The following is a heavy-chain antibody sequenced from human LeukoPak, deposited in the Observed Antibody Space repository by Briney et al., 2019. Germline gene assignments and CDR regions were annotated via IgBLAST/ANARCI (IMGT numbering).Heavy chain of an antibody. Sequence: PSETLSLTCTVSGGSISSSGFYGGWIRQPPGMGLEWIGSIYYSGTTYYNPSLKSRVTISVDTSKNQFSLKLSSVTAADTAVYYCARQWDSSGYHEYFQHWGQGTLVTVSS. CDR2: IYYSGTT. CDR3: ARQWDSSGYHEYFQH. J-gene: IGHJ1*01. D-gene: IGHD3-22*01. CDR1: GGSISSSGFY. V-gene: IGHV4-39*01.